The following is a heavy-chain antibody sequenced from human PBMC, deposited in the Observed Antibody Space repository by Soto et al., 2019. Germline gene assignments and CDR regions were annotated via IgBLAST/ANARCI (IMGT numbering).Heavy chain of an antibody. V-gene: IGHV4-34*01. CDR3: ARGTN. CDR2: INHSGST. CDR1: GGSLSGYY. Sequence: QVQLQQWGAGLLKPSETLSLTCAVYGGSLSGYYWSWIRQPPGKGLEWIGEINHSGSTNYNPSLKSRLTISVDTSKNQFSLKLSSVTAADTAVYYCARGTNWGQGTLVTVSS. D-gene: IGHD1-1*01. J-gene: IGHJ4*02.